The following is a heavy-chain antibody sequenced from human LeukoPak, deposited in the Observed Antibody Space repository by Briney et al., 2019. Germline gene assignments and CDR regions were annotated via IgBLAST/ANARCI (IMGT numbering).Heavy chain of an antibody. CDR1: GFTVSSTY. V-gene: IGHV3-23*01. D-gene: IGHD2-2*01. J-gene: IGHJ4*02. CDR3: AKRSGPAGDTSVFDY. CDR2: ISGSGGST. Sequence: GGSLRLSCAASGFTVSSTYMSWVRQAPGKGLAWVSGISGSGGSTYHADSVKGRFTISRDNSRNTLHLQMNSLRAEDTAVYYCAKRSGPAGDTSVFDYWGQGTLVTVSS.